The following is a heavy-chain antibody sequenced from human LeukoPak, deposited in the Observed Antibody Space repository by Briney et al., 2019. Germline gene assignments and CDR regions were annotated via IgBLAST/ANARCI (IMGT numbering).Heavy chain of an antibody. CDR1: GGTFSSYA. J-gene: IGHJ6*02. CDR3: ARSNIAARLDYGMDV. CDR2: IIPILGIA. Sequence: GASVKVSCKASGGTFSSYAISWVRQAPGQGLEWMGRIIPILGIANYAQKFQGRVTITADKSTSTAYMELSSLRSEDTAVYYCARSNIAARLDYGMDVWGQGTTVTVSS. V-gene: IGHV1-69*04. D-gene: IGHD6-6*01.